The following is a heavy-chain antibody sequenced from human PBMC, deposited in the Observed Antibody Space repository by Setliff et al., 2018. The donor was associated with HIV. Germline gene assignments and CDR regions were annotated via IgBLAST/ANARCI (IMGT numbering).Heavy chain of an antibody. V-gene: IGHV1-69*10. J-gene: IGHJ4*02. CDR3: ATRGRDLGFDY. CDR2: FIPILGIA. D-gene: IGHD1-1*01. Sequence: SVKVSCKASGGTFSNYAINWVRQAPGQGLEWMGGFIPILGIANSVHKFQGRLTITADKFTGTAYMELSSLRSEDTAVYYCATRGRDLGFDYWGQGTPVTVSS. CDR1: GGTFSNYA.